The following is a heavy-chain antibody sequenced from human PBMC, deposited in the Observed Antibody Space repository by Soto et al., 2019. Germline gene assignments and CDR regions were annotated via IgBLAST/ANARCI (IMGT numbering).Heavy chain of an antibody. CDR1: GFTFDDYA. V-gene: IGHV3-9*01. Sequence: EVQLVESGGGLVQPGRSLRLSCAASGFTFDDYAMHWVRQAPGKGLEWVSGISWNSGSIGYADSVKGRFTISRDNAKNSLYLQMNSLRAEDKALYYCAKGLRYSAGPYYYGMDVWGQGTTVTVSS. CDR3: AKGLRYSAGPYYYGMDV. D-gene: IGHD3-9*01. J-gene: IGHJ6*02. CDR2: ISWNSGSI.